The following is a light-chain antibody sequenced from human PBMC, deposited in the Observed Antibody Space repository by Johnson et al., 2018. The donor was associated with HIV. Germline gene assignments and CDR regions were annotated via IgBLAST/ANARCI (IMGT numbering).Light chain of an antibody. J-gene: IGLJ1*01. CDR1: SSNIGNNY. CDR3: GTWDSSLSVGV. Sequence: QSVLTQPPSVSAAPGQKVTISCSGSSSNIGNNYVYWYQQLPGTAPKLLIYENNKRPSGIPDRFSGSKSGTSATLGITGLPTGDEADYYCGTWDSSLSVGVFGTGTKVTVL. V-gene: IGLV1-51*02. CDR2: ENN.